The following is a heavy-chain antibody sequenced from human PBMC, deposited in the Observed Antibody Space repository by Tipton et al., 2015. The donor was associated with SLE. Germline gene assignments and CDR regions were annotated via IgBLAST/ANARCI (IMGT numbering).Heavy chain of an antibody. Sequence: TLSLTCAVSGGSISSGSYYWSWIRQPAGKGLEWVGRVSTSGTTNYNPSLNSRVTISVDTSKNQFSLKVTSVTAADTAVYYCARTTSGTYYFDYWGRGTLVTVSS. J-gene: IGHJ4*02. CDR2: VSTSGTT. CDR1: GGSISSGSYY. CDR3: ARTTSGTYYFDY. V-gene: IGHV4-61*02. D-gene: IGHD3-10*01.